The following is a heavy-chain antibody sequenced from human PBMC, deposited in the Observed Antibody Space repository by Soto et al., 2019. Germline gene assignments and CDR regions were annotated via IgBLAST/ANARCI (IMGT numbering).Heavy chain of an antibody. CDR1: GGSISSSNW. D-gene: IGHD6-19*01. V-gene: IGHV4-4*02. CDR3: ARVAVAGTRVDY. Sequence: SETLSLTCSVSGGSISSSNWWSWVRQPPGKGLEWIGEIYHSGSTTYNPSLKSRVTISVDKSKNQFSLKLSSVTAADTAVYYCARVAVAGTRVDYWGQGTLVTVS. CDR2: IYHSGST. J-gene: IGHJ4*02.